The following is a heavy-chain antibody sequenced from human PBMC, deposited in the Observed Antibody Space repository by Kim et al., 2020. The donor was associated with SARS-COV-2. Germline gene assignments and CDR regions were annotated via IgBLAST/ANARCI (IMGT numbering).Heavy chain of an antibody. V-gene: IGHV4-34*01. CDR1: GGSFSGYY. CDR2: INHSGST. D-gene: IGHD2-2*01. Sequence: SETLSLTCAVYGGSFSGYYWSWIRQPPGKGLEWIGEINHSGSTNYNPSLKSRVTISVDTSKNQFSLKLSSVTAADTAVYYCARVGYCSSTSCYEVYYYYGMDVWGQGTTVTVSS. CDR3: ARVGYCSSTSCYEVYYYYGMDV. J-gene: IGHJ6*02.